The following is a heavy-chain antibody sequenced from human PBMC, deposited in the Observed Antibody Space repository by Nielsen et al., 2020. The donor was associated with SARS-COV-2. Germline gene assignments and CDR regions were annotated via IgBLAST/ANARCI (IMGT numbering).Heavy chain of an antibody. D-gene: IGHD2-2*01. CDR2: ISYDGSNK. J-gene: IGHJ4*02. CDR3: ARGPGHYFDY. Sequence: GGSLRLSCAASGFTFSSYAMSWVRQAPGKGLEWVAVISYDGSNKYYADSVKGRFTISRDNSKNTLYLQMNSLRAEDTAAYYCARGPGHYFDYWGQGTLVTVSS. CDR1: GFTFSSYA. V-gene: IGHV3-30-3*01.